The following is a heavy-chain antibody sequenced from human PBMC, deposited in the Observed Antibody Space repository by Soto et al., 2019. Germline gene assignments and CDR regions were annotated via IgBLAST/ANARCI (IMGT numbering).Heavy chain of an antibody. CDR3: AKVKRGGWYGLYYFDY. V-gene: IGHV3-23*01. CDR1: GFTFSSYA. CDR2: ISGSGGST. D-gene: IGHD6-19*01. J-gene: IGHJ4*02. Sequence: GGSLRLSCAASGFTFSSYAMSWVRQAPGKGLEWVSAISGSGGSTYYADSVKGRFTISRDNSKNTLYLQMNSLRAEDTAVYYCAKVKRGGWYGLYYFDYWGQGTLVTVSS.